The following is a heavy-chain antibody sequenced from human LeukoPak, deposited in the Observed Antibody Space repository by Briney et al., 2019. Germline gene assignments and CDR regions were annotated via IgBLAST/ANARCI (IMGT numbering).Heavy chain of an antibody. V-gene: IGHV3-23*01. Sequence: GGSLRLSCVASGLSCSSCAMNWVRQAPGKGLEWVSVIRGSGSSTYYADSVKGRYTISRDNSKNTLYLQMNSLRAEDTAVCYCGTRPLNYDRSGNYFEGIEYWGQGTLVTVSS. D-gene: IGHD3-22*01. J-gene: IGHJ4*02. CDR2: IRGSGSST. CDR3: GTRPLNYDRSGNYFEGIEY. CDR1: GLSCSSCA.